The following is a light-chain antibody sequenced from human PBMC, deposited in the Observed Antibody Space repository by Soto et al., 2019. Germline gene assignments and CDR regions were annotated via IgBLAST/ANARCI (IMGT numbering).Light chain of an antibody. CDR1: SSHVESYNL. CDR2: EGS. V-gene: IGLV2-23*01. Sequence: QSVLTQPASVSGSPGKSITISCTRTSSHVESYNLVSWYQHPPGKAPKLIIYEGSERPSGVSNRFSGAQSGHSASLTISGLQAEDEADYYCSSYAGAVVFGGGTKLTVL. CDR3: SSYAGAVV. J-gene: IGLJ2*01.